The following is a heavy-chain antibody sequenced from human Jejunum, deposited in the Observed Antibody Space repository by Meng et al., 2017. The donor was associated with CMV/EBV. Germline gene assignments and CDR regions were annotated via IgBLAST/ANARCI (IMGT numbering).Heavy chain of an antibody. CDR3: ARFSIVGATNAFDI. V-gene: IGHV3-NL1*01. CDR2: MYIGSST. D-gene: IGHD1-26*01. CDR1: GFTFSSYG. J-gene: IGHJ3*02. Sequence: SGFTFSSYGMHWVRQAPGKGLEWVSRMYIGSSTDYADSVKGRFTISRDSSKNTLYLQMNNVRAEDTALYYCARFSIVGATNAFDIWGQGTMVTVSS.